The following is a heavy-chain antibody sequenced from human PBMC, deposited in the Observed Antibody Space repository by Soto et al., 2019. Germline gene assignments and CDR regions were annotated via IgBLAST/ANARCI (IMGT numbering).Heavy chain of an antibody. D-gene: IGHD6-13*01. CDR3: ARLSTIASSSWALFDY. CDR1: GGTFSSYA. V-gene: IGHV1-69*01. J-gene: IGHJ4*02. Sequence: QVQLVQSGAEVQKPGSSVKVSCKASGGTFSSYAISWVRQAPGQGLEWMGGIIPIFGTANYAQKFQGRVTITADESTSTAYMELSSLRSEDTAVYYCARLSTIASSSWALFDYWGQGTLVTVSS. CDR2: IIPIFGTA.